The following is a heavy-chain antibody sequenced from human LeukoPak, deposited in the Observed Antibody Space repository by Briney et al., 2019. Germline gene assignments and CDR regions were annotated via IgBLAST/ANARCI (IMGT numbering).Heavy chain of an antibody. CDR3: ARHRQYGMDV. J-gene: IGHJ6*02. V-gene: IGHV3-74*01. Sequence: PGGSLRLSCAASGFTFSSYWMHWGRQAPGKGLVWVSRINTDGSTTNYADSVKGRFTISRDNAKNTLYLQMNSLRGEDTAVYYCARHRQYGMDVWGQGTTVTVSS. CDR2: INTDGSTT. CDR1: GFTFSSYW.